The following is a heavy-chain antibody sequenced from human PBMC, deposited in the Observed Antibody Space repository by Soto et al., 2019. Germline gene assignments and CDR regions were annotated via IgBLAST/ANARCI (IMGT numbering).Heavy chain of an antibody. CDR1: GGSFSGYY. V-gene: IGHV4-34*01. Sequence: SETLSLTCAVYGGSFSGYYWSWIRQPPGKGLEWIGEINHSGSTNYNPSLKSRVTISVDTSKNQFSLKLSSVTAADTAVYYCARGKIISGGSCYWVCPRYGMDVWGQGTTVTVSS. CDR3: ARGKIISGGSCYWVCPRYGMDV. D-gene: IGHD2-15*01. CDR2: INHSGST. J-gene: IGHJ6*02.